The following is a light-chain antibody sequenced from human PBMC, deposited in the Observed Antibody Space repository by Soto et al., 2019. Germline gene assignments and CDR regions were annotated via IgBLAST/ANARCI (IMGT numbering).Light chain of an antibody. V-gene: IGLV1-44*01. J-gene: IGLJ1*01. Sequence: QSVLTQPPSASGTPGQRVTISCSGSSSNIGSNTVNWYQQLPGTAPKILIYSNNQRPSGVPDRFSGSKSGTSASLAISGLQSEDEADYYCAAWDDRMNGYVFGTGIKVTVL. CDR2: SNN. CDR1: SSNIGSNT. CDR3: AAWDDRMNGYV.